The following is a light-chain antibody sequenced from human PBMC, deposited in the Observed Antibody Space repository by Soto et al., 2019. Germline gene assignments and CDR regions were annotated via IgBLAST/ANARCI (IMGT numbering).Light chain of an antibody. CDR2: GAS. Sequence: EIVMTQSPATLSVSPGERATLSCRASQSVSSNVACYHQKPGQPPRLLIDGASTRATGIPARFSGGGSGTDFTLTISRLEPEDFAVYYCQQFSSYPLTFGGGTKVDIK. J-gene: IGKJ4*01. CDR3: QQFSSYPLT. V-gene: IGKV3-15*01. CDR1: QSVSSN.